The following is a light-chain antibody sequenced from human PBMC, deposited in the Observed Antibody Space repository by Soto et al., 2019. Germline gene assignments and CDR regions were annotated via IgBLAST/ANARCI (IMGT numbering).Light chain of an antibody. J-gene: IGKJ2*01. V-gene: IGKV3-15*01. CDR2: GAS. CDR3: QHNYCCPYT. CDR1: QSVSRN. Sequence: EIVMTQSPATLSVSPGERATLSCRASQSVSRNLAWYRQKPGQAPRLLLYGASTRATATPARFSGSGSGTDFPLTISILQSEAFAFYYCQHNYCCPYTFGQGTKLEIK.